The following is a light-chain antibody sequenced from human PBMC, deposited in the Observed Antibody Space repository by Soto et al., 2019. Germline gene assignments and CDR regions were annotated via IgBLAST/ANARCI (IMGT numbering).Light chain of an antibody. CDR1: KSNIGNNY. J-gene: IGLJ2*01. V-gene: IGLV1-51*01. CDR2: DNN. Sequence: QTVLTQPPSVSAAPGQKVTISCSGSKSNIGNNYVSWYQQLPGTAPKLLIYDNNKRPSGIPDRFSGSKSGTSATLGITGLQTGDEADYYCATWDSSLSAVVFGGGTKVTVL. CDR3: ATWDSSLSAVV.